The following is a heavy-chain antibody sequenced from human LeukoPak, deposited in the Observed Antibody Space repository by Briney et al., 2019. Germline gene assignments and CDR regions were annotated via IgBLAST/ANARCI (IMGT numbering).Heavy chain of an antibody. V-gene: IGHV1-18*01. CDR2: IDPNNGNT. CDR3: ARETENSPYYFDY. J-gene: IGHJ4*02. CDR1: DYRFSRYG. D-gene: IGHD1-14*01. Sequence: ASVKVSCTASDYRFSRYGISWVRQAPGQGLEWMGWIDPNNGNTNHAQKLQGRITLTTDTSTSTAYMELRSLRSDDTAVYYCARETENSPYYFDYWGQGTPVTVSS.